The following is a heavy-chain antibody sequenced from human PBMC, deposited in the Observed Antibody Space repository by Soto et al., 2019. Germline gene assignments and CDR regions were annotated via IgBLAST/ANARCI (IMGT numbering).Heavy chain of an antibody. CDR2: ISNDGSTQ. CDR3: HQDEHGDW. J-gene: IGHJ4*02. CDR1: GFTFSEYG. D-gene: IGHD2-15*01. V-gene: IGHV3-30*03. Sequence: QVQLVESGGGVVQPGRSLRLSCSASGFTFSEYGVNWVRQAPGKGLEWVAVISNDGSTQFYADSVKGRFTISRDNSKNTLSLQMNSLRTEDTAVYYCHQDEHGDWWGQGTLVTVSS.